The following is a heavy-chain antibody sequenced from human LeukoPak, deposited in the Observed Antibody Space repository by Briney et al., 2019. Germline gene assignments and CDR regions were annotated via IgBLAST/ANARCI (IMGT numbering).Heavy chain of an antibody. CDR1: GFTVISNY. Sequence: GGSLRLSCAASGFTVISNYMSWVRQAPGKGLEWVSVIYSGGSTYYADSVKGRFTISRDNSKNTLYLQMNSLRAEDTAVYYCAQGATAPDAFDIWGQGTMVTVSS. CDR3: AQGATAPDAFDI. J-gene: IGHJ3*02. CDR2: IYSGGST. D-gene: IGHD4/OR15-4a*01. V-gene: IGHV3-53*01.